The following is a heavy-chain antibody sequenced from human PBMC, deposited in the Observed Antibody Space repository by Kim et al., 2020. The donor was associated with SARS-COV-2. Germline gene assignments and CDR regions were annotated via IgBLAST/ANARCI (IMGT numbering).Heavy chain of an antibody. CDR3: ARDLGYYDSSGHLPPAFDI. CDR1: GGSISSGGYS. V-gene: IGHV4-30-2*01. J-gene: IGHJ3*02. Sequence: SETLSLTCAVSGGSISSGGYSWSWIRQPPGKGLEWIGYIYHSGSTYYNPSLKSRVTISVDRSKNQFSLKLSSVTAADTAVYYCARDLGYYDSSGHLPPAFDIWGQGTMVTVSS. D-gene: IGHD3-22*01. CDR2: IYHSGST.